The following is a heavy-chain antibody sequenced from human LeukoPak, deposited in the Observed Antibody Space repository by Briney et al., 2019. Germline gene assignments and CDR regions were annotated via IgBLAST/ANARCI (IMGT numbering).Heavy chain of an antibody. CDR1: GYSISSGYY. CDR3: ARASPPAYYDFWSGYYPNFDY. J-gene: IGHJ4*02. Sequence: PSETLSLTCAVSGYSISSGYYWGWTRQPPGKGLEWIGSIYHSGSTYYNPSLKSRVTISVDTSKNQFSLKLSSVTAADTAVYYCARASPPAYYDFWSGYYPNFDYWGQGTLVTVSS. CDR2: IYHSGST. D-gene: IGHD3-3*01. V-gene: IGHV4-38-2*01.